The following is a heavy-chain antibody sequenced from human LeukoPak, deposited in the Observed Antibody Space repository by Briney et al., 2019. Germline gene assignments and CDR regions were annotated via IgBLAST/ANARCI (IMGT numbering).Heavy chain of an antibody. CDR1: GYTXTSYY. Sequence: ASVKVSCKASGYTXTSYYMHRVRQAPGQGLEWMGIINPSGGSTSYAQKFQARVTMTRDTSTTTVYMELSSLRSEDTAVYYCARGPPPYGSGTYYLDYWGQGTLVTVSS. D-gene: IGHD3-10*01. CDR3: ARGPPPYGSGTYYLDY. V-gene: IGHV1-46*01. CDR2: INPSGGST. J-gene: IGHJ4*02.